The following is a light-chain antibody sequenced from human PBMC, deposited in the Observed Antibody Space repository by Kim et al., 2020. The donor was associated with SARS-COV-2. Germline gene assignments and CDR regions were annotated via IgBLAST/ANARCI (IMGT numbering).Light chain of an antibody. CDR3: QAWDSSTAYV. CDR1: KLVDKY. CDR2: QDS. J-gene: IGLJ1*01. V-gene: IGLV3-1*01. Sequence: VSPGQTASIACSGDKLVDKYTGWYQQKPGQSPVLVIYQDSKRPSGIPERLSGSNSGNTATLTISGTQAMDEADYYCQAWDSSTAYVFGTGTKVTVL.